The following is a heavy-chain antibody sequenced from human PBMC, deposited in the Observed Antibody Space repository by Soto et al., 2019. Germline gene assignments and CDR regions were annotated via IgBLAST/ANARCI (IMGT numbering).Heavy chain of an antibody. Sequence: GGSLRLSCASSGFSFSVYSMNWVRQAPGKGLEWVSHISGSSSTIYYADSVKGRFTISRDNAKNSLYLQLSSLRDEDTAIYYCARESSGYPDSWGQGTLVTVSS. CDR2: ISGSSSTI. CDR1: GFSFSVYS. V-gene: IGHV3-48*02. D-gene: IGHD3-22*01. CDR3: ARESSGYPDS. J-gene: IGHJ4*02.